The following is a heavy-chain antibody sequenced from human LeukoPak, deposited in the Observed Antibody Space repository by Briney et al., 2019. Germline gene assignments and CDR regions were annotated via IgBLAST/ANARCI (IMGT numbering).Heavy chain of an antibody. Sequence: ASVKVSCKASGYTFTSYYMHWVRQAPGQGLEWMGIINPSGGSTSYAQKFQGRVTMTRDTSTSTVYMELSSLRSEDTAVYYCARDRIIAAAAPHAFDIWGQGTMVTVSS. CDR2: INPSGGST. CDR1: GYTFTSYY. D-gene: IGHD6-13*01. J-gene: IGHJ3*02. V-gene: IGHV1-46*01. CDR3: ARDRIIAAAAPHAFDI.